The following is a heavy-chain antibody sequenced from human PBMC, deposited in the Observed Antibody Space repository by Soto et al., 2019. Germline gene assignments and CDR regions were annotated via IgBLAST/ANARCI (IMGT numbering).Heavy chain of an antibody. Sequence: SVKVSCKASGGTFSSYAISWVRQAPGQGLEWMGGIIPIFGTANYAQKFQGRVTITADESTSTAYMELSSLRSEDTAVYYCCLRFNKRGGDDYYYYYGMDVWGQGTTVTVSS. V-gene: IGHV1-69*13. J-gene: IGHJ6*02. CDR1: GGTFSSYA. D-gene: IGHD5-12*01. CDR3: CLRFNKRGGDDYYYYYGMDV. CDR2: IIPIFGTA.